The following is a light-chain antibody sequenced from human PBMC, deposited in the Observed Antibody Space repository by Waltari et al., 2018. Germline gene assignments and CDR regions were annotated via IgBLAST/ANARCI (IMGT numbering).Light chain of an antibody. J-gene: IGLJ1*01. Sequence: QSVLTQPPSASGTPGQRVIISCSGSSSNVGSNVVNWFHQLPGTAPKPLTFTDVDRPSGVPDRFSGSRSATSASLAISGLQSDDESTYYCASWDDRLDAYVFGTGTRVTVL. CDR2: TDV. CDR3: ASWDDRLDAYV. V-gene: IGLV1-44*01. CDR1: SSNVGSNV.